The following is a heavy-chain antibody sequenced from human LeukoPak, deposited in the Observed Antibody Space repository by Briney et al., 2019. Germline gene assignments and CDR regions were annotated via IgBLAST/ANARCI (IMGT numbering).Heavy chain of an antibody. V-gene: IGHV3-30-3*01. J-gene: IGHJ6*02. CDR2: ISYDGSNK. D-gene: IGHD2-15*01. CDR3: ARGPGYCSGGNYCYYYGMDV. Sequence: PGGSLRLSCAASGFTFSSYAMHWVRPAPGKGLEWVAVISYDGSNKYYADSVKGRFTISRDNSKNTLYLQMNSLRAEDTAVYYCARGPGYCSGGNYCYYYGMDVWGQGTTVTVSS. CDR1: GFTFSSYA.